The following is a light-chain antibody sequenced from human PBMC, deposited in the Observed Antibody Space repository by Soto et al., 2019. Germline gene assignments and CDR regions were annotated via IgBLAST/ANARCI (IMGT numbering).Light chain of an antibody. J-gene: IGLJ2*01. CDR2: DVS. CDR1: SSDVGGYNY. V-gene: IGLV2-14*01. Sequence: QSALTQPASVSGSPGQSITISCTGTSSDVGGYNYVSRYQQHPGKAPKLMIYDVSNRPSGVSNRFSGSKSGNTASLTISGLQAEDEADYYCSSYTSSSTLGVFGGGTKLTVL. CDR3: SSYTSSSTLGV.